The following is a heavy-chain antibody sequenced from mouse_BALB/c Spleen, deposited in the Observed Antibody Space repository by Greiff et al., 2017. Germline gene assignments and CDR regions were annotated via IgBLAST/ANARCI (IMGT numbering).Heavy chain of an antibody. CDR2: IYPGDGDT. CDR3: ARYYGSSYWAMDY. D-gene: IGHD1-1*01. Sequence: QVQLQQSGAELVRPGSSVKISCKASGYAFSSYWMNWVKQRPGQGLEWIGQIYPGDGDTNYNGKFKGKATLTADKSSSTAYMQLSSLTSEDSAVYFCARYYGSSYWAMDYGGQGTSVTVSS. V-gene: IGHV1-80*01. J-gene: IGHJ4*01. CDR1: GYAFSSYW.